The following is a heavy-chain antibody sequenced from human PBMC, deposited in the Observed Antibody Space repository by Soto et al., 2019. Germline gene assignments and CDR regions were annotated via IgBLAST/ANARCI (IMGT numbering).Heavy chain of an antibody. Sequence: PGGSLRLSCAASGFTVSSNYMSWVRQAPGKGLEWVSAISGSGGSTYYADSVKGRFTISRDNSKNSLYLQMNSLRAEDTAVYYCARSIAARLNWFDPWGQGTLVTVSS. CDR3: ARSIAARLNWFDP. J-gene: IGHJ5*02. D-gene: IGHD6-6*01. CDR2: ISGSGGST. CDR1: GFTVSSNY. V-gene: IGHV3-23*01.